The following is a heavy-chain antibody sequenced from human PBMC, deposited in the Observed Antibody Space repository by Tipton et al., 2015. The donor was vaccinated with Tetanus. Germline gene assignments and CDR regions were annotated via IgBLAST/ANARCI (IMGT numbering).Heavy chain of an antibody. CDR2: IYYSGST. CDR1: GGSISSSRYY. D-gene: IGHD3-9*01. CDR3: ARGRGGRARDRQRYVDWLPPKAGDY. J-gene: IGHJ4*01. Sequence: TLSLTCTVTGGSISSSRYYWGWVRRAPGKGLAWIGSIYYSGSTYYKPSLKSRVTISVDTSKNQFSLKLSSVTAADTAVYYCARGRGGRARDRQRYVDWLPPKAGDYWGQGTLVTVSS. V-gene: IGHV4-39*01.